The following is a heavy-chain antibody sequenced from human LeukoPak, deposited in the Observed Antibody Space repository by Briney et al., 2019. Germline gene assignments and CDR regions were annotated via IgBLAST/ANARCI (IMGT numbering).Heavy chain of an antibody. Sequence: PSETLSLACTVSGGSVSSYYWSWLRQPPGKGLEWIGYVYYSGSTNYNPSLKSRVTISVDTSKNQFSLKLSSVTAADTAVYYCARLYRSSFRLYWGQGTLVTVSS. CDR1: GGSVSSYY. CDR3: ARLYRSSFRLY. D-gene: IGHD6-6*01. J-gene: IGHJ4*02. CDR2: VYYSGST. V-gene: IGHV4-59*08.